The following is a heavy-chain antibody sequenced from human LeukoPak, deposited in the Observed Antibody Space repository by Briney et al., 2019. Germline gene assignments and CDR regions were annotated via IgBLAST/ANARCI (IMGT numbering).Heavy chain of an antibody. Sequence: GASVKVSCKASRGTFSSYAISWVRQAPGQGLEWMGWINPNSGGTNYAQKFQGRVTMTRDTSISTAYMELSRLRSDDTAVYYCARVGNYAEGWGQGTLVTVSS. CDR1: RGTFSSYA. CDR2: INPNSGGT. J-gene: IGHJ4*02. D-gene: IGHD4-11*01. CDR3: ARVGNYAEG. V-gene: IGHV1-2*02.